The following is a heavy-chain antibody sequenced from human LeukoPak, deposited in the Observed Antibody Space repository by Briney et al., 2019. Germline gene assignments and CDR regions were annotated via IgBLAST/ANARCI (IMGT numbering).Heavy chain of an antibody. Sequence: GGSLRLSCAASGITFSSYSMNWVRQAPGKGLEWVSYISSSSTIYYADSVKGRFTISRDNAKNSLYLQMSSLRAEDTAVYYCARGHVLRFLEWPYMDVWGKGTTVTVSS. CDR2: ISSSSTI. CDR1: GITFSSYS. V-gene: IGHV3-48*04. D-gene: IGHD3-3*01. CDR3: ARGHVLRFLEWPYMDV. J-gene: IGHJ6*03.